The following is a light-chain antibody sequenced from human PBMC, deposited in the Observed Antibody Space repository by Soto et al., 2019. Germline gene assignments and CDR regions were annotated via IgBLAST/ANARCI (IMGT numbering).Light chain of an antibody. CDR1: SSDVGVYNY. Sequence: QSVLTHPRSVSGSPGQSVTISCTGTSSDVGVYNYVSWYQQHPGKAPKLMIYDVTKRPSGVPDRFSGSKSANTASLTISGLQAEDEADYYCCSYAGSYTFVFGTGTKVTVL. V-gene: IGLV2-11*01. CDR3: CSYAGSYTFV. CDR2: DVT. J-gene: IGLJ1*01.